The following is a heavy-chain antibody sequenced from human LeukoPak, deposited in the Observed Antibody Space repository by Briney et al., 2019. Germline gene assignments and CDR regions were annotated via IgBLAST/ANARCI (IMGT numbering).Heavy chain of an antibody. CDR3: AKSGPRWYSSGWYNY. CDR1: GFTFSSYS. D-gene: IGHD6-19*01. Sequence: GGSLRLSCAASGFTFSSYSMNWVRQAPGKGLEWVSSISSSSSYIYYADSVKGRFTISRDNSKNTLYLQMNSLRAEDTAVYYCAKSGPRWYSSGWYNYWGQGTLVTVSS. J-gene: IGHJ4*02. V-gene: IGHV3-21*04. CDR2: ISSSSSYI.